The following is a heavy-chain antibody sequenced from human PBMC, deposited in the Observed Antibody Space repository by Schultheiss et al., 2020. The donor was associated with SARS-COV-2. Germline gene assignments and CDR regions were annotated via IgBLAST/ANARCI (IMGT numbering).Heavy chain of an antibody. CDR2: IYHSGST. J-gene: IGHJ4*02. CDR1: GGSFTGAY. CDR3: ARSSEDYGDY. Sequence: SETLSLTCAVYGGSFTGAYWTWVRQSPVQGLEWIGYIYHSGSTYYNPSLKSRVTISVDTSKNQFSLKLSSVTAADTAVYYCARSSEDYGDYWGQGTLVTVSS. V-gene: IGHV4-34*01.